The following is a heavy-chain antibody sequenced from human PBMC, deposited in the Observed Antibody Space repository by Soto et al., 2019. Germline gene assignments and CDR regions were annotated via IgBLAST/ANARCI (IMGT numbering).Heavy chain of an antibody. CDR1: GGSISRYY. Sequence: SETLSLTCIVSGGSISRYYWSWIRQPPGKGLEWIGYIYYSGSTNYNPSLKSRVTISVDTSKNQFSLKLSSVTAADTAVYYCASSSGYDYELDYWGQGALVTASS. V-gene: IGHV4-59*01. CDR2: IYYSGST. J-gene: IGHJ4*02. CDR3: ASSSGYDYELDY. D-gene: IGHD5-12*01.